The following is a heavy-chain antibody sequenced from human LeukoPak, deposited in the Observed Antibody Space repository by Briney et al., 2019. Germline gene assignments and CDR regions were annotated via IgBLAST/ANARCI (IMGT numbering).Heavy chain of an antibody. D-gene: IGHD2-2*01. CDR1: GGSVSSYY. Sequence: TTSETLSLTCTISGGSVSSYYWSWIRQPPGKGLEWIGYIYESRSTNYNPSLKSRVTIFIDTSKNEFSLSLRSVSAADTAVYYCARGVVFQQYAYQFDPWGQGTLVTVSS. V-gene: IGHV4-59*02. J-gene: IGHJ5*02. CDR3: ARGVVFQQYAYQFDP. CDR2: IYESRST.